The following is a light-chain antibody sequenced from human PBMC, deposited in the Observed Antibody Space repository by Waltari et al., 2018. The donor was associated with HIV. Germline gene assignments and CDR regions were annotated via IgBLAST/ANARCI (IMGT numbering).Light chain of an antibody. J-gene: IGKJ1*01. CDR2: SAS. CDR3: QEYGSWTKT. V-gene: IGKV3-15*01. Sequence: DIVMTQSPATLSVSPGERATLSCRASQNIKSNLAWFQQLPGQAPRLLISSASIRATDIPPRFRGSGAGTDFTLTISSLQSEDFAIYYCQEYGSWTKTFGQGTKVEMK. CDR1: QNIKSN.